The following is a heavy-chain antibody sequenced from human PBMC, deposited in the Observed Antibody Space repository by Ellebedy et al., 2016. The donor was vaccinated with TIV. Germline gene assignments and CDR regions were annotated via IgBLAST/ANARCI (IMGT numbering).Heavy chain of an antibody. D-gene: IGHD4-23*01. CDR2: IATDGSST. Sequence: GESLKISCAASGFTFSGYWMHWVRQPPGKGLVWVSRIATDGSSTTYADSVKGRFSISRDNAKNTLYLHMSSLRAEDTAVYYYVRDKQDYGGGYYFDGMDVWGQGTMVTISS. J-gene: IGHJ6*02. CDR3: VRDKQDYGGGYYFDGMDV. CDR1: GFTFSGYW. V-gene: IGHV3-74*01.